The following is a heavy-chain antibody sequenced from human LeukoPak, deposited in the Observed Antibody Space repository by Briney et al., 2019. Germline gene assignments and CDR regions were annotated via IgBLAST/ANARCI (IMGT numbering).Heavy chain of an antibody. J-gene: IGHJ6*02. D-gene: IGHD3-10*02. CDR1: GFTFSNYA. V-gene: IGHV3-23*01. CDR3: AKDVHGPSDVYYYYGMDV. Sequence: PGGSLRLSCAASGFTFSNYAMSWVRQAPGKGLEWVSAISDSGGNTYYADSVKGRFTISRDDSKNTLYLQMNSLRAEDTAVYYCAKDVHGPSDVYYYYGMDVWGQGTTVTVSS. CDR2: ISDSGGNT.